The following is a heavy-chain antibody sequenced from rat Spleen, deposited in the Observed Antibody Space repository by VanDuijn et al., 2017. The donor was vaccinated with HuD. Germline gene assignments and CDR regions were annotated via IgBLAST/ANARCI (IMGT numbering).Heavy chain of an antibody. CDR1: GFRFNKYW. V-gene: IGHV5-31*01. J-gene: IGHJ2*01. CDR3: TREDFVLTD. Sequence: EVQLVKSGGGLVQPGRSLKLSCVASGFRFNKYWMTWVRQAPGKGLEWVATITHDDGSTYYPDSVKGRFTISRDDAQSTLYLQMNSLRSEDTATYYCTREDFVLTDWGQGVMVTVSS. CDR2: ITHDDGST.